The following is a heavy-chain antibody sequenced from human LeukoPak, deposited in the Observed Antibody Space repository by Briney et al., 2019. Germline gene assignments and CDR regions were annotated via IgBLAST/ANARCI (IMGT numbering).Heavy chain of an antibody. V-gene: IGHV2-5*01. D-gene: IGHD3-3*01. Sequence: SGPTLVNPTQTLTLTCTFSGFSLSTSGVGVGWIRQPPGKALEWLALIYWNDDKRYSPSLKSRLTITKDTSKNQVVLTMTNMDPVDTATYYCAHIHSADFWGGYYRDYYYYYYMDVWGKGTTVTVSS. CDR3: AHIHSADFWGGYYRDYYYYYYMDV. CDR2: IYWNDDK. CDR1: GFSLSTSGVG. J-gene: IGHJ6*03.